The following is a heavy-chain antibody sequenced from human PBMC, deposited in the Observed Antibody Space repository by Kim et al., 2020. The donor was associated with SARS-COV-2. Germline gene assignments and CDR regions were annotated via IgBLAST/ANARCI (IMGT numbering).Heavy chain of an antibody. D-gene: IGHD2-2*01. J-gene: IGHJ5*02. Sequence: SETLSLTCTVSGGSISSDGYYWNWIRQLPGKGLEWIGYLYYSGITYYNPSLKSRVAISVDTSKNQFSLTLRSVTAADTAVYYCARGAPKTFCTSTSCVPFDPWGQGPLVTVSS. CDR3: ARGAPKTFCTSTSCVPFDP. CDR1: GGSISSDGYY. CDR2: LYYSGIT. V-gene: IGHV4-31*03.